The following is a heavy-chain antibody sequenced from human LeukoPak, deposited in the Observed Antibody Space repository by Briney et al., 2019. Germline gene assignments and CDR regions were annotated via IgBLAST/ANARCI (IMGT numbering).Heavy chain of an antibody. V-gene: IGHV4-34*01. D-gene: IGHD3-3*01. CDR1: GGSFSGYY. Sequence: PSETLSLTCAVYGGSFSGYYWSWIRKPPGKGLEWIGEINHSGSTNYNPSLKSRVTISVDTSKNQFSLKLSSVTAADTAVYYCARGHYDFWSGYFHYFDYWGQGTLVTVSS. CDR3: ARGHYDFWSGYFHYFDY. CDR2: INHSGST. J-gene: IGHJ4*02.